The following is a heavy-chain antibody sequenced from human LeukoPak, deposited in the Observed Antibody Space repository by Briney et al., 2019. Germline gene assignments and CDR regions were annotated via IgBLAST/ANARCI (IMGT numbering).Heavy chain of an antibody. CDR1: GYSFTTHW. J-gene: IGHJ4*02. CDR2: IYPGDSDT. CDR3: ARHLGGTTFDY. D-gene: IGHD3-3*01. V-gene: IGHV5-51*01. Sequence: GESLKISCKASGYSFTTHWIGWVRQMPGKGLEWMGIIYPGDSDTRYSPSFQGHVTISADKSISTAYLQWSSLKASDTAMYYCARHLGGTTFDYWGQGTLVTVSS.